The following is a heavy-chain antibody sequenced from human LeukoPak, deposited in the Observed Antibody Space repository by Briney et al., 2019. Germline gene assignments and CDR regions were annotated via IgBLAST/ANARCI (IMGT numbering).Heavy chain of an antibody. CDR2: IIPILSIA. CDR1: GGTFSSYA. J-gene: IGHJ4*02. D-gene: IGHD6-13*01. CDR3: ALAKGYSSSWYED. V-gene: IGHV1-69*04. Sequence: ASVKVSCKASGGTFSSYAISWVRQAPGQGLEWMGRIIPILSIANYAQKFQGRVTITADKSTSTASMELSSLRSEDTAVYYCALAKGYSSSWYEDWGQGTLVTVSS.